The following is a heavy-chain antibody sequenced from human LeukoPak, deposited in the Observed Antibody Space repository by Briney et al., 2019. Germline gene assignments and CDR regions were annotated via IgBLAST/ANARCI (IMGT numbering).Heavy chain of an antibody. CDR2: ISAYNGNT. V-gene: IGHV1-18*01. D-gene: IGHD5-12*01. Sequence: ASVKVSCKASGYTFTSHGISWVRQAPGQGLEWMGWISAYNGNTHYAQKLQGRVTITTDTSTRTAHVEPRGLTSDHTAVYYFSRGGLSGYDSFYYGMDVWGQGTTVTVSS. CDR1: GYTFTSHG. CDR3: SRGGLSGYDSFYYGMDV. J-gene: IGHJ6*02.